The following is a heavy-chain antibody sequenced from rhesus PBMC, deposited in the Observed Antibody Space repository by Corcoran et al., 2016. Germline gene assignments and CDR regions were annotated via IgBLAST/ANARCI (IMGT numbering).Heavy chain of an antibody. J-gene: IGHJ4*01. CDR3: TRGRQRLVLDY. V-gene: IGHV1-180*01. CDR1: GYTFTSYY. CDR2: ISPYNGNK. D-gene: IGHD6-31*01. Sequence: QVQLVQAGAEIKQPGASVKLSCKASGYTFTSYYMHWVRQAPGQVLEWIGLISPYNGNKGYDQNFQGRVTITTDTSTSTGDMELSSLRSEDTAVYYCTRGRQRLVLDYWGQGVLVTVSS.